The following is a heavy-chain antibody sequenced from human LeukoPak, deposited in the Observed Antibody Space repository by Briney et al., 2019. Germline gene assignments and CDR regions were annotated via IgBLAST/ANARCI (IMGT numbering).Heavy chain of an antibody. D-gene: IGHD6-19*01. J-gene: IGHJ4*02. CDR2: IIPIFGTA. V-gene: IGHV1-69*06. CDR1: GGTFSSYT. CDR3: AWRSGGCQSDY. Sequence: SVKVSCKASGGTFSSYTITWVRQAPGQGLDWMGGIIPIFGTANYAQKFQGRVTITADKSTSTAYMELSSLISEDTAVYYCAWRSGGCQSDYWGQGTLVTVSS.